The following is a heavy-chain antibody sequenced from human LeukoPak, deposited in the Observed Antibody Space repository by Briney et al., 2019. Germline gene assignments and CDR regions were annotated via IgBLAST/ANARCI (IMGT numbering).Heavy chain of an antibody. J-gene: IGHJ5*02. CDR3: ARAGGLLWFGEYDWFDP. Sequence: PGGSLRLSCAASGFTFSSYEMNWVRQAPGKELEWVSYISSSGSTIYYADSVKGRFTISRDNAKNSLYLQMNSLRAEDTAVYYCARAGGLLWFGEYDWFDPWGQGTLVTVSS. D-gene: IGHD3-10*01. CDR1: GFTFSSYE. CDR2: ISSSGSTI. V-gene: IGHV3-48*03.